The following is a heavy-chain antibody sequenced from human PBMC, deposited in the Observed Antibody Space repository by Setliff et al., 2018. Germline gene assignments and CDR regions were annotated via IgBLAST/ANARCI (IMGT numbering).Heavy chain of an antibody. D-gene: IGHD1-26*01. CDR2: IYYSGST. CDR3: ARDSWDLRNYYYFYMDV. Sequence: PSETLSLTCTVSGGSISSGDYYWSWIRQPPGKGLEWIGYIYYSGSTYYNPSLKSRVTISVDTSKNQFSLKLSSVTAADTAVYYCARDSWDLRNYYYFYMDVWGKGTTVTVSS. CDR1: GGSISSGDYY. V-gene: IGHV4-30-4*08. J-gene: IGHJ6*03.